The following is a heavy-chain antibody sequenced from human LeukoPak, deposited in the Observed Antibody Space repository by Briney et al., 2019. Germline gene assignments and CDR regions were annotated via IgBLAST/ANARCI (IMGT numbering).Heavy chain of an antibody. Sequence: GGSLRLSCAASGFTVSSNYMSWVRQAPGKGLEWVSVIYSGGSTYYADSVKGRFTISRDNSKNTLYLQMNSLRAEDTAVYYCARDSNQQLGTFDYWGQGTLVTVSS. CDR1: GFTVSSNY. D-gene: IGHD6-13*01. J-gene: IGHJ4*02. V-gene: IGHV3-66*01. CDR2: IYSGGST. CDR3: ARDSNQQLGTFDY.